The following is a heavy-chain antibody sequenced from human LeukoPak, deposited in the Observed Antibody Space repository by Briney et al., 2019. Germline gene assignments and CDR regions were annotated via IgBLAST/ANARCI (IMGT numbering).Heavy chain of an antibody. CDR2: ISSSGSTI. CDR1: GFSFSSYE. V-gene: IGHV3-48*03. D-gene: IGHD2-15*01. Sequence: GGSLRLSCAASGFSFSSYEMNWVRQAPGKGLEWVSYISSSGSTIYYADSVKGRFTISRDNAKNSLYLQMNSLRAEDTAVYYCATGVLSGGSCCPVGAFDIWGQGTMVTVSS. J-gene: IGHJ3*02. CDR3: ATGVLSGGSCCPVGAFDI.